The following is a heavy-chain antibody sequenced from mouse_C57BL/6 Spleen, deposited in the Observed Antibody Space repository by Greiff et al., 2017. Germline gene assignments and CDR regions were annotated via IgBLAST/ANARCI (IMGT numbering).Heavy chain of an antibody. J-gene: IGHJ3*01. Sequence: DVMLVESEGGLVQPGSSMKLSCTASGFTFSDYYMAWVRQVPEKGLEWVANINYDGSSTYYLDSLKSRFIISRDNAKNILYLQMSSLKSEDTATYYCARDGYDYDGFAYWGQGTLVTVSA. CDR1: GFTFSDYY. V-gene: IGHV5-16*01. CDR2: INYDGSST. CDR3: ARDGYDYDGFAY. D-gene: IGHD2-4*01.